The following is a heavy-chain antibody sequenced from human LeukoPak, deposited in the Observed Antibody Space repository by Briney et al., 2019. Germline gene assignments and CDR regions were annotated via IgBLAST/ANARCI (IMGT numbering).Heavy chain of an antibody. CDR3: ARGPPHHYYGSGSYYMGENDDGAFDI. Sequence: PGGSLGLSCAASGFTFSSYGMHWVRQAPGKGLEWVAFIRYDGSNKYYADSVKGRFTISRDNSKNTLNLQMNSLRAEDTAVYYCARGPPHHYYGSGSYYMGENDDGAFDIWGQGTMVTVSS. D-gene: IGHD3-10*01. V-gene: IGHV3-30*02. CDR1: GFTFSSYG. CDR2: IRYDGSNK. J-gene: IGHJ3*02.